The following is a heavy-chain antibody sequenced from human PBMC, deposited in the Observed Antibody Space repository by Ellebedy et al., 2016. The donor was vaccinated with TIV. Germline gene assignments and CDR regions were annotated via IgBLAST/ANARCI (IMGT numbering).Heavy chain of an antibody. CDR2: ISGSLQSI. V-gene: IGHV3-21*01. CDR3: ARGVGVHHSYYFDY. CDR1: GFMFKNFS. Sequence: GESLKISCTASGFMFKNFSLNWVRHAPGKGLEWVASISGSLQSINYAESVRGRFTISRDNARNCLSLQMDSLRAEDTAVYYCARGVGVHHSYYFDYWGQGALVTVSS. J-gene: IGHJ4*02. D-gene: IGHD1-26*01.